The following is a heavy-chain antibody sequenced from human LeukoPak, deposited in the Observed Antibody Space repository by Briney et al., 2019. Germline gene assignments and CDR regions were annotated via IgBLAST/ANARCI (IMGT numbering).Heavy chain of an antibody. CDR3: ATLDSGRSSHIDF. CDR2: IFYTGTT. Sequence: PSETLSLTCTLSGGSVSSSSYYWGWVRQPPGKGLECIGTIFYTGTTYYNPSLESRVSISVDTSKNQFSLSLTSVTAADTAVYYCATLDSGRSSHIDFWRQGTLVTVSS. D-gene: IGHD1-26*01. J-gene: IGHJ4*02. CDR1: GGSVSSSSYY. V-gene: IGHV4-39*01.